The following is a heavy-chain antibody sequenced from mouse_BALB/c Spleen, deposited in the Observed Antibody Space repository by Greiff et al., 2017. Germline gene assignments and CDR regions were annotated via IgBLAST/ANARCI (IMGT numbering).Heavy chain of an antibody. Sequence: EVQLQQSGAELVRSGASVKLSCTASGFNIKDYYMHWVKQRPEQGLEWIGWIDPENGDTEYAPKFQGKATMTADTSSNTAYLQLSSLTSEDTAVYYCNPTRITTGYFDYWGQGTTLTVSS. CDR2: IDPENGDT. CDR3: NPTRITTGYFDY. CDR1: GFNIKDYY. J-gene: IGHJ2*01. D-gene: IGHD2-4*01. V-gene: IGHV14-4*02.